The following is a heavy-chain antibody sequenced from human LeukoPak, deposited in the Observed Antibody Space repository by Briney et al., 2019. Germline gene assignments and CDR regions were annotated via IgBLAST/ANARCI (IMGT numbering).Heavy chain of an antibody. J-gene: IGHJ2*01. V-gene: IGHV4-59*08. D-gene: IGHD2/OR15-2a*01. CDR1: GGSINSYY. CDR3: ARHARNTQWYFDL. CDR2: IYYSGST. Sequence: SETLSLTCTVSGGSINSYYWSWLRRPPGKGLEWIGYIYYSGSTNYNPSLKSRVTISVHTSKNQFSLKLSSVTAADTAVYYCARHARNTQWYFDLWGRGTLVTVSS.